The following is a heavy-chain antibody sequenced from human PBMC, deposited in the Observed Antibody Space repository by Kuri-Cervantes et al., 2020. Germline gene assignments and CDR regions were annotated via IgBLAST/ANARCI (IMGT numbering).Heavy chain of an antibody. J-gene: IGHJ4*02. CDR2: IYRNGIT. CDR3: AGRPASDYGAHL. D-gene: IGHD4-17*01. V-gene: IGHV4-4*07. Sequence: SETLSLTCVVSGASFSSYYWSWIRQPAGKGLEWIGQIYRNGITSYNPSLKSRVTVSQDMSKREFSLMLTSVTAADTAVYYCAGRPASDYGAHLWGQGILVTVSS. CDR1: GASFSSYY.